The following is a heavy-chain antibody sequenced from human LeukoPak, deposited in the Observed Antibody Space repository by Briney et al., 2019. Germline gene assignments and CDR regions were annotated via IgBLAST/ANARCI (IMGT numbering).Heavy chain of an antibody. CDR3: ARDQGSYTGYEVDY. Sequence: GGSLRPSCVTSGFSFNRYSMNWVRQAPGKGLEWVSFISSSGSFIYYEDSVKGRFIITRDNAKNSVFLQLNSLRAEDTGVYYCARDQGSYTGYEVDYWGQGTLVTVSS. D-gene: IGHD5-12*01. J-gene: IGHJ4*02. CDR1: GFSFNRYS. V-gene: IGHV3-21*05. CDR2: ISSSGSFI.